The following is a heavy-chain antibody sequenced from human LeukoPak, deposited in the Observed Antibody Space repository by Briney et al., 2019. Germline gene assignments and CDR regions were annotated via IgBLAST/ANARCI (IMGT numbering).Heavy chain of an antibody. Sequence: GASVKVSCKASGYTFIDYYIHWVRQAPGQGLEWMGRINPKSGDTNYAQESQGRVSMTRDTSISTAYMELSSPRSDDTAVYYCARGHSSGWPNWFDPWGQGTLVTVSS. D-gene: IGHD6-19*01. V-gene: IGHV1-2*02. CDR2: INPKSGDT. CDR1: GYTFIDYY. J-gene: IGHJ5*02. CDR3: ARGHSSGWPNWFDP.